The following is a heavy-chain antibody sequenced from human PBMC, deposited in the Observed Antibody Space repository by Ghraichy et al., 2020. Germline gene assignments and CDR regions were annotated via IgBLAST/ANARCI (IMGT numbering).Heavy chain of an antibody. J-gene: IGHJ4*02. D-gene: IGHD3-16*01. Sequence: SQTLSLTCAVYGGSFSDYYWTWIRQSPGKGLEWIGEINHSGSSNYNPSLKSRVTISVDTSRNQFSLKLRSVTAADTAVYYCARAVPARVYYDYVWGQQTRTIEKFHFDYWGLGTQVTVSS. V-gene: IGHV4-34*01. CDR3: ARAVPARVYYDYVWGQQTRTIEKFHFDY. CDR1: GGSFSDYY. CDR2: INHSGSS.